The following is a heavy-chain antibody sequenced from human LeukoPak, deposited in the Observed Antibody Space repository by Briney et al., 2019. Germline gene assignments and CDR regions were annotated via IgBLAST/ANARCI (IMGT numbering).Heavy chain of an antibody. V-gene: IGHV4-59*13. D-gene: IGHD3-9*01. CDR2: IYYSGST. Sequence: SETLSLTCTVSGGSISSYYWSWIRQPPGKRLQGSGYIYYSGSTNYNPSLMSRVTISVDTSKNQFSLKMSSVTAADTAVYYCARAPQYYDILTGYYVAAFDIWGQGTMVTISS. CDR1: GGSISSYY. J-gene: IGHJ3*02. CDR3: ARAPQYYDILTGYYVAAFDI.